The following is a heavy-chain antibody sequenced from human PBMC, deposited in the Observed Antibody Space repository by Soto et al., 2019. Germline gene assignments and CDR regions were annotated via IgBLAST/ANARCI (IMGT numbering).Heavy chain of an antibody. CDR3: ASRGCTYYDFWSGYVCWFDP. J-gene: IGHJ5*02. D-gene: IGHD3-3*01. CDR2: IYYSGST. Sequence: PSETLSLTCTVSGGSISSSSYYWGWIRQPPGKGLEWIGSIYYSGSTYYNPSLKSRVTISVDTSKNQFSLKLSSVTAADTAVYYCASRGCTYYDFWSGYVCWFDPWGQGTLVT. CDR1: GGSISSSSYY. V-gene: IGHV4-39*01.